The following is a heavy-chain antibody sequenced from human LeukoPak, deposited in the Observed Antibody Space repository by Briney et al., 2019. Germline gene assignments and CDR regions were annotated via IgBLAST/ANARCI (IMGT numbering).Heavy chain of an antibody. D-gene: IGHD4-17*01. J-gene: IGHJ5*02. V-gene: IGHV4-4*07. CDR3: AREEIYYGDYGANWLDP. CDR1: GGSISSYY. CDR2: IYTSGST. Sequence: SETLSLTCTVSGGSISSYYWSWIRQPAGKGLEWIGRIYTSGSTNYNPSLKSRVTMSVDTSKNQFSLKLSSVTAADTAVYYCAREEIYYGDYGANWLDPWGQGTLVTVSS.